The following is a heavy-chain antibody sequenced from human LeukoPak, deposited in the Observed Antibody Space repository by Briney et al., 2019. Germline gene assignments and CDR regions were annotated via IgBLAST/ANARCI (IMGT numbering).Heavy chain of an antibody. Sequence: GGSLRLSCAASGFTFSNYWMHWVRQAPGKGLVWVSRINSDGSSTTSADSVKGRFTISRDDAKNTLYLQMNSLRAEDTAVYYCVKGGATVIDYWGQGTLVTVSS. J-gene: IGHJ4*02. CDR3: VKGGATVIDY. CDR2: INSDGSST. CDR1: GFTFSNYW. D-gene: IGHD4-17*01. V-gene: IGHV3-74*01.